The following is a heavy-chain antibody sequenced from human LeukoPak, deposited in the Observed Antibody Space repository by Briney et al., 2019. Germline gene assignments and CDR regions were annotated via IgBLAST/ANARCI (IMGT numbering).Heavy chain of an antibody. J-gene: IGHJ4*02. CDR1: GYTFTSYD. V-gene: IGHV1-8*01. CDR2: MNPNSGDT. CDR3: ARGQGSSAEGY. Sequence: ASVKFSCKASGYTFTSYDINWVRQATGQGLEWMGWMNPNSGDTGYAQKFQGRVTMTRSTSITTAYMELSSLTSEDTAVYYCARGQGSSAEGYWGQGTLVTVSS. D-gene: IGHD6-13*01.